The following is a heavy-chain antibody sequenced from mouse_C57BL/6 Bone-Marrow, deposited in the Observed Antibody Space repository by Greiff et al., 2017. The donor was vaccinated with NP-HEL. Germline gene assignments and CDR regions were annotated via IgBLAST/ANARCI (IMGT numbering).Heavy chain of an antibody. Sequence: EVQVVESGGGLVQPGGSMKLSCVASGFTFSNYWMNWVRQSPEKGLEWVAQIRLKSDNYATHYAESVKGRFTISRDDSKSSVYLQMNNLRAEDTGIYYCTFYDYGFAYWGQGTLVTVSA. CDR1: GFTFSNYW. CDR3: TFYDYGFAY. CDR2: IRLKSDNYAT. D-gene: IGHD2-4*01. J-gene: IGHJ3*01. V-gene: IGHV6-3*01.